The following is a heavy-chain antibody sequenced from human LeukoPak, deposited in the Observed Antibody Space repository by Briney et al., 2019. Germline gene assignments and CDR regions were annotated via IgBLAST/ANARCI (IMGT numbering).Heavy chain of an antibody. CDR2: ISGSGDST. Sequence: PGGSLRLSCAASGFTFNTYAMSWVRQAPGKGLEWVSSISGSGDSTYYADSVKGRFAISRDNSKNTLSLQMNSLRADDTAVYYCAKGGTGTTIYYYYYMDVWGKGTTVTVSS. J-gene: IGHJ6*03. V-gene: IGHV3-23*01. CDR3: AKGGTGTTIYYYYYMDV. CDR1: GFTFNTYA. D-gene: IGHD1-7*01.